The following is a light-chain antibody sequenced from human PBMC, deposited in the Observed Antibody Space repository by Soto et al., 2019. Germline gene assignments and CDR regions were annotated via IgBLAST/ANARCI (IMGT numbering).Light chain of an antibody. CDR2: GAS. CDR1: QSVRSSS. Sequence: EIVLTQSPGTLSLSPGERASLSCRASQSVRSSSLAWYQQKPGQPPRLLIYGASSRATGIPETFSGSGSGTDFTLTISRLEPEDFAVYFCQQYGDSPDTDRWTFGPGTKVEIK. CDR3: QQYGDSPDTDRWT. V-gene: IGKV3-20*01. J-gene: IGKJ1*01.